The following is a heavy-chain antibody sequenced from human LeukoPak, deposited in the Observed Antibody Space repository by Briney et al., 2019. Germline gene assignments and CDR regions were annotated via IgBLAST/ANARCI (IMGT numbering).Heavy chain of an antibody. D-gene: IGHD3-10*01. Sequence: SQTLSLTCTVSGGSISSGSYHWSWIRQPAGKGLEWIGRIYTSGSTNYNPSLKSRVTISVDTSKNQFSLKLSSVTAADTAVYYCARADYYGSGSYRYYYYYMDVWGKGTTVTVSS. CDR3: ARADYYGSGSYRYYYYYMDV. CDR2: IYTSGST. V-gene: IGHV4-61*02. J-gene: IGHJ6*03. CDR1: GGSISSGSYH.